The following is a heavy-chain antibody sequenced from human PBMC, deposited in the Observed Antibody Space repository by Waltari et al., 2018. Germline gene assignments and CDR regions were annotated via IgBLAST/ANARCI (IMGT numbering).Heavy chain of an antibody. CDR2: ISHSGST. CDR3: ARTWGYSPPLGWFDP. J-gene: IGHJ5*02. Sequence: QVQLHQWGAGLLKPSETLSLTCAVSGGPFTDYSCSWIRQSPDKGLGWIGEISHSGSTNYNPSLKSRVTMSVDTIKKQFSLKLTSVTAADTAVYFCARTWGYSPPLGWFDPWGRGTRVTVSS. D-gene: IGHD1-26*01. V-gene: IGHV4-34*01. CDR1: GGPFTDYS.